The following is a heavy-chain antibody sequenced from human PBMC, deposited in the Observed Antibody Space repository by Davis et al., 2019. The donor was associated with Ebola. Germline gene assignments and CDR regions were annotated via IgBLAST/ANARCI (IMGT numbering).Heavy chain of an antibody. CDR2: INHSGST. CDR1: GGSFSGYY. V-gene: IGHV4-34*01. Sequence: SETLSLTCAVYGGSFSGYYWSWIRQPPGKGLEWIGEINHSGSTNYNPSLKSRVTISVDTSKNQFSLKLSSVTAADTAVYYCARGDLGGKQLVYWGQGTLVTVPS. J-gene: IGHJ4*02. CDR3: ARGDLGGKQLVY. D-gene: IGHD6-13*01.